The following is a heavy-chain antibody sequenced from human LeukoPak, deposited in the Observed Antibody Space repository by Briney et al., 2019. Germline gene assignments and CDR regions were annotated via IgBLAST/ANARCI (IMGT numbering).Heavy chain of an antibody. CDR2: VYYSGSA. V-gene: IGHV4-59*01. Sequence: SETLSLTCTVSGGSISDYYWSGIRQPPGKGLEWIGYVYYSGSASYNPSLKSRVTISVDTSKNQFSLKVSSVTAADTALYYCARGHLVFAYWGQGTLVTVSS. J-gene: IGHJ4*02. CDR1: GGSISDYY. CDR3: ARGHLVFAY. D-gene: IGHD6-6*01.